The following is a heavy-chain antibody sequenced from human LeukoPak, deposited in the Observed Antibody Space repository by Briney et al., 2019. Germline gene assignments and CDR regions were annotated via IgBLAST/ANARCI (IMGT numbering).Heavy chain of an antibody. Sequence: GGSLGLSCAASVFTVCSTYMSWVRQAPWKGLEWFSVIYTGGKVYYIDSEKGRFTISRDTSKNTLYLQMNSLRAEDTAVYFCAGRHCSDGNCYFAGADPFDYWGQGTLVTVSS. CDR2: IYTGGKV. CDR3: AGRHCSDGNCYFAGADPFDY. V-gene: IGHV3-53*01. J-gene: IGHJ4*02. D-gene: IGHD2-15*01. CDR1: VFTVCSTY.